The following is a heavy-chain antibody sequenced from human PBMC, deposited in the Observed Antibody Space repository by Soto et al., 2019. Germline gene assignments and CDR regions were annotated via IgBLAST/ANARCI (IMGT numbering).Heavy chain of an antibody. CDR1: GYTFTNYW. CDR3: ARLVSLLQPIDS. J-gene: IGHJ5*01. CDR2: IFPRDFDV. Sequence: LGESLKISCQTSGYTFTNYWIGWVRQMPGGGLEWLGLIFPRDFDVRYSPSFEGQVTISADRSTATAFLQWRSLGASDSALYFCARLVSLLQPIDSWGQGTPVTVSS. V-gene: IGHV5-51*01. D-gene: IGHD4-4*01.